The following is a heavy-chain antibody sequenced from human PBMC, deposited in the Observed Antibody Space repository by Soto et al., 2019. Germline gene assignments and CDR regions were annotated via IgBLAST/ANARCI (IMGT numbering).Heavy chain of an antibody. Sequence: EVQLVEPGGGLIQPGGSLRLSCLASGFSVTTNYIIWVRQPPGKGLEWFSTTFTGGSTNYADSVKGRFSISRDNSKNTVYLQMNKLRVEDTAVYYCAKKPPSSIQGWAFGMDVWVQGTTVYVSS. CDR2: TFTGGST. J-gene: IGHJ6*02. V-gene: IGHV3-53*01. CDR1: GFSVTTNY. CDR3: AKKPPSSIQGWAFGMDV. D-gene: IGHD1-26*01.